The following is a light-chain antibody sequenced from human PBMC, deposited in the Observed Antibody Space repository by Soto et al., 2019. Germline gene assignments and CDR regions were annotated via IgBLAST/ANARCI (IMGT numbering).Light chain of an antibody. V-gene: IGLV2-14*01. J-gene: IGLJ1*01. CDR3: SSYTSGSTPYV. Sequence: QSALTQPASVSGSPGQSITISCTGTSSDVGGYNYVSWYQQHPGKAPKLMIYEVSNRPSGVSNRFSGSKSGNTASLTISGLQAEDEADYYCSSYTSGSTPYVFGTGTKSPS. CDR2: EVS. CDR1: SSDVGGYNY.